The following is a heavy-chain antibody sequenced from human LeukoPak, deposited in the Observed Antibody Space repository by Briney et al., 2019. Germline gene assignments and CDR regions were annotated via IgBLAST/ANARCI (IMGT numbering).Heavy chain of an antibody. V-gene: IGHV3-30*18. CDR1: GFSFSTYG. Sequence: PGGSLRLSCAASGFSFSTYGMHWVRQAPGKGLEWVAVISYDGSTKYYADSVKGRFTISRDNSKNTLYLSMNSLRAEDTAVYYCAKDPYYYDNSAYDAFDIWGQGTMVTVSS. J-gene: IGHJ3*02. CDR3: AKDPYYYDNSAYDAFDI. CDR2: ISYDGSTK. D-gene: IGHD3-22*01.